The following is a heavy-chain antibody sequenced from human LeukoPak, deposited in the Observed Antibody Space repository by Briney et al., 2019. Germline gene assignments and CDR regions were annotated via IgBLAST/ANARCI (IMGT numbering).Heavy chain of an antibody. D-gene: IGHD3-10*01. J-gene: IGHJ3*02. CDR3: ASRGYYGSGSPGAFDI. V-gene: IGHV5-51*01. CDR2: IYPGDSDT. CDR1: GYSFTNYW. Sequence: GESLKISCKGSGYSFTNYWIGWVRRMPGKGLEWMGIIYPGDSDTRYSPSFQGQVTISADKSISTAYLQWSSLKASDTAMYYCASRGYYGSGSPGAFDIWGQGTMVTVSS.